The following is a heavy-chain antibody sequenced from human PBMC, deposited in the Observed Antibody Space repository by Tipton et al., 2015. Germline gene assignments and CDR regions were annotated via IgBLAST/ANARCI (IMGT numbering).Heavy chain of an antibody. CDR1: GDSISSSTYY. D-gene: IGHD2-15*01. J-gene: IGHJ5*02. CDR2: IFNSGTT. Sequence: TLSLTCTVSGDSISSSTYYWGWIRQPPGKGLEWIGYIFNSGTTYYNPSLKGRAAISIDTSQNQFSLMVSSVTAADTAVYYCTRGGNNWFDPWGQGTLVTVSS. CDR3: TRGGNNWFDP. V-gene: IGHV4-31*03.